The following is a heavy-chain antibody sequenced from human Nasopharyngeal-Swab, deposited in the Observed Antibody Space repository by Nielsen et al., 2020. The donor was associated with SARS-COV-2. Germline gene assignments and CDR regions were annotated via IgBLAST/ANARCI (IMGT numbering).Heavy chain of an antibody. CDR2: MNPNSGNT. V-gene: IGHV1-8*01. J-gene: IGHJ4*02. D-gene: IGHD2-15*01. CDR1: GYTFTSYD. Sequence: APVKVSCKASGYTFTSYDINWVRQATGQGLEWMGWMNPNSGNTGYAQKFQGRVTMTRNTSISTAYMELSSLRSEDTAVYYCARGGSSSYYFDYWGQGTLVTVSS. CDR3: ARGGSSSYYFDY.